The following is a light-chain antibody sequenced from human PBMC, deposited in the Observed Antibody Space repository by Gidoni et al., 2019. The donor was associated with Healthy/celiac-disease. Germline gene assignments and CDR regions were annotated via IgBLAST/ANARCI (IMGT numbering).Light chain of an antibody. V-gene: IGKV2-28*01. CDR3: MQARPTPSIT. CDR2: LGS. CDR1: QRLLHRKGYNY. Sequence: DIVMTQSPLSLPVTPGEPASIPCRSSQRLLHRKGYNYLDWYLQTPGQSPQLLIYLGSTRAAGVPDRFSGSGSGRDFTLKISRVEAEDVGVYYCMQARPTPSITFGQGTRLEIK. J-gene: IGKJ5*01.